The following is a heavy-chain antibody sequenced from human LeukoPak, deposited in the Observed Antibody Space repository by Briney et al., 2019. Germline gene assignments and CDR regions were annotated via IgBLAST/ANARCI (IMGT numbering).Heavy chain of an antibody. Sequence: SVKVSCKASGGTFSSYAISWVRQAPGQGLEWMGGIIPIFGTANYAQKFQGRVTITTDESTSTAYMELSSLRSEDTAVYYCARVEYSYGPGGYYYYYMDVWGKGTTVSVSS. J-gene: IGHJ6*03. D-gene: IGHD5-18*01. CDR3: ARVEYSYGPGGYYYYYMDV. CDR2: IIPIFGTA. V-gene: IGHV1-69*05. CDR1: GGTFSSYA.